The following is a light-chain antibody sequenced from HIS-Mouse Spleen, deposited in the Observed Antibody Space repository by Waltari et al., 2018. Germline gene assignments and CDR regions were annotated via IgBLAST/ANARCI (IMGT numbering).Light chain of an antibody. CDR1: KLGDKY. CDR2: QDR. V-gene: IGLV3-1*01. J-gene: IGLJ2*01. CDR3: QAWDSSTVV. Sequence: SYELTQPPSVSDSPGQTASITCPGAKLGDKYACWYQQKPGQSPVLVIYQDRKRPSGIPERFSGSNSGNTATLTISGTQAMDEADYYCQAWDSSTVVFGGGTKLTVL.